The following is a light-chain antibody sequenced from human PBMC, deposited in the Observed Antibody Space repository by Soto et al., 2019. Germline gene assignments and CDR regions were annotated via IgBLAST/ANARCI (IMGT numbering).Light chain of an antibody. J-gene: IGKJ4*01. Sequence: VLTQSPGTLSSSPGGRVSLSCRASQIVSNNYLAWYQQKSGQAPRLLIFGASNRATGIPDRFSGSGSGTDFTLTISGLETEDFAVYFCQQYSGSVLTFGGGTKV. V-gene: IGKV3-20*01. CDR2: GAS. CDR1: QIVSNNY. CDR3: QQYSGSVLT.